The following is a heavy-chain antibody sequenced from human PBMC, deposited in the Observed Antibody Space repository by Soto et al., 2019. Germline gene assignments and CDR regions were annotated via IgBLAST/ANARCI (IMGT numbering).Heavy chain of an antibody. J-gene: IGHJ4*02. Sequence: ASETLSLTCTVSGGSISSYYWSWIRQPPGKGLEWIGYIYYSGSTNYNPSLKSRVTISVDTSKNQFSLKLSSVTAADTAVYYCAREVRYYYDSSGYLDYWGQGTLVTVSS. D-gene: IGHD3-22*01. CDR3: AREVRYYYDSSGYLDY. V-gene: IGHV4-59*01. CDR1: GGSISSYY. CDR2: IYYSGST.